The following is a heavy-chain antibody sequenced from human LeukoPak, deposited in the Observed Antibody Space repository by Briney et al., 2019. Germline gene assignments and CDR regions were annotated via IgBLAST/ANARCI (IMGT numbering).Heavy chain of an antibody. CDR2: ISYDGSNK. J-gene: IGHJ4*02. D-gene: IGHD5-12*01. CDR3: AKVGDIVASGGPIDY. CDR1: GFTFSSYG. Sequence: GRSLRLSCAASGFTFSSYGMHWVRQAPGKGLEWVAVISYDGSNKYYADSVKGRFTISRDNSKNTLYLQVNSLRAEDTAVYYCAKVGDIVASGGPIDYWGQGTLVTVSS. V-gene: IGHV3-30*18.